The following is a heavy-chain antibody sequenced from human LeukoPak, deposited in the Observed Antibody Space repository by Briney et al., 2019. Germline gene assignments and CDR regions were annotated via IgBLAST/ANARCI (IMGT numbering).Heavy chain of an antibody. CDR1: VFTFSSYS. CDR2: ISSSSSYI. J-gene: IGHJ4*02. D-gene: IGHD5-18*01. CDR3: ARDKNTAMVMYHY. V-gene: IGHV3-21*01. Sequence: GGSLRLSCAASVFTFSSYSVNWVPPAPGKGLEWVSSISSSSSYIYHADSVKGRFTISRDNAKNSLYLQMNSRRAEDTAVYYCARDKNTAMVMYHYWGQGTLVTVSS.